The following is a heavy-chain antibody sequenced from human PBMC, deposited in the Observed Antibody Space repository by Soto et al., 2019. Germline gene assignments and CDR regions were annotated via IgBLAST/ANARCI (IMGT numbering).Heavy chain of an antibody. CDR2: ISGGGSNT. V-gene: IGHV3-23*01. CDR3: AKDSNKYSSSLRGRYFDY. Sequence: SLRLSCAASGFPCSSYVMSWVRQAPGKVLEWVSGISGGGSNTFYADSVKGRFTISRDNSKNTLLLQMNSLGAEDTAVYYCAKDSNKYSSSLRGRYFDYWGQGIGVTVSS. J-gene: IGHJ4*02. CDR1: GFPCSSYV. D-gene: IGHD4-4*01.